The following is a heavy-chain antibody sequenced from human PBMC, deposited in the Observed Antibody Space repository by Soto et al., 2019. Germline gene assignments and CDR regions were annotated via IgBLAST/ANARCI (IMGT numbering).Heavy chain of an antibody. D-gene: IGHD5-18*01. CDR1: GFSFSKFV. V-gene: IGHV3-23*01. J-gene: IGHJ3*02. CDR3: AKDGGIDLSSHDAFDI. CDR2: IRGSGDRT. Sequence: DGSLIRSCAASGFSFSKFVMSWVCQTPGKGLQWVSSIRGSGDRTYYADSVKGRFTISRDISKNTLYLQMSSLRAEDTALYYCAKDGGIDLSSHDAFDIWGQGTMVTVSS.